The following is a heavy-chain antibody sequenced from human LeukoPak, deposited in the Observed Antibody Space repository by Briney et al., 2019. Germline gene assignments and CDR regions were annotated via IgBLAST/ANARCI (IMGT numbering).Heavy chain of an antibody. D-gene: IGHD3-10*01. Sequence: GGALRLSCAASGFTFSTYTMSWVRQAPGKGLEWVSAIIGRGGDRYYADSVKGRFTISRDNSNNTMFLQMNSLRAEDTAVYYCATFGCKGDCDYWGQGTLVTVSS. CDR3: ATFGCKGDCDY. J-gene: IGHJ4*02. CDR2: IIGRGGDR. CDR1: GFTFSTYT. V-gene: IGHV3-23*01.